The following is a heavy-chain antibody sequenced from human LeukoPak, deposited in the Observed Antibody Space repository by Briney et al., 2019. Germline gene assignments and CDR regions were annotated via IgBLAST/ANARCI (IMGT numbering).Heavy chain of an antibody. CDR1: GGSISSGDYY. V-gene: IGHV4-30-2*01. CDR3: ARENSSSSEVDY. CDR2: IYHSGST. J-gene: IGHJ4*02. D-gene: IGHD6-6*01. Sequence: SETLSLTCTVSGGSISSGDYYWSWIRQPPGKGLEWIGYIYHSGSTYYNPSLKSRVTISVDRSKNQFSLKLSSVTAADTAVYYCARENSSSSEVDYWGQGTLVTVSS.